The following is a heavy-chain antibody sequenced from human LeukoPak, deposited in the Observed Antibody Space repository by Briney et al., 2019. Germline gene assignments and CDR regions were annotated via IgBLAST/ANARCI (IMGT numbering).Heavy chain of an antibody. CDR3: ARRYYDILTGYYGDFDY. CDR1: GYSFTTYW. V-gene: IGHV5-51*01. Sequence: GESLKISCKGSGYSFTTYWIGWVRQMPGKGLEWMGIIYPGDSDTRYSPSFQGQVTISADKSISTAYLRWSSLKASDTAMYYCARRYYDILTGYYGDFDYWGQGTLVTASS. J-gene: IGHJ4*02. D-gene: IGHD3-9*01. CDR2: IYPGDSDT.